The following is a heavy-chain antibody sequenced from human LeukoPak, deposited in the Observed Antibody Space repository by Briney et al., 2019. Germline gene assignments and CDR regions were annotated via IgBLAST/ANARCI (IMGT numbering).Heavy chain of an antibody. J-gene: IGHJ3*02. CDR1: GFTFSSYG. D-gene: IGHD5-18*01. CDR3: ARDGNSYVAFDI. Sequence: PGGPLRLSCAASGFTFSSYGMHWVRQAPGKGLEWVAVIWYDGSNKYYADSVKGRFTISRDNSKNTLYLQMNSLRAEDTAVYYCARDGNSYVAFDIWGQGTMVTVSS. CDR2: IWYDGSNK. V-gene: IGHV3-33*01.